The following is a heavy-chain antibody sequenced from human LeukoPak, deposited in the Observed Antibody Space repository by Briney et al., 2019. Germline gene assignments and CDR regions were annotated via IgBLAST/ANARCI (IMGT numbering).Heavy chain of an antibody. CDR1: GYTFSNYG. CDR3: ARDDGGAWFGERTAFDI. V-gene: IGHV1-18*01. D-gene: IGHD3-10*01. J-gene: IGHJ3*02. Sequence: ASVKVSCKASGYTFSNYGISWARQAPGRGLEWMGWISAYNHNTNYAQKYQDRVTMTTDTSTSTAYMELRSLRSDDTAVYYCARDDGGAWFGERTAFDIWGQGTMVTVSS. CDR2: ISAYNHNT.